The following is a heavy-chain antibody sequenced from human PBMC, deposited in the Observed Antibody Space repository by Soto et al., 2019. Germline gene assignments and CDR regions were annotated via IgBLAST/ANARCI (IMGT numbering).Heavy chain of an antibody. Sequence: SQTLSLTCAISGDSVSSNSAAWNWIRQSPSRGLEWLGRTYYRSKWYNDYAVSVKSRITINPDTSKNQFSLQLNSVTPEDTAVYYCARDKGLDYYDSSGYNKWYFDYWGQGTLVTVSS. CDR2: TYYRSKWYN. V-gene: IGHV6-1*01. D-gene: IGHD3-22*01. CDR1: GDSVSSNSAA. CDR3: ARDKGLDYYDSSGYNKWYFDY. J-gene: IGHJ4*02.